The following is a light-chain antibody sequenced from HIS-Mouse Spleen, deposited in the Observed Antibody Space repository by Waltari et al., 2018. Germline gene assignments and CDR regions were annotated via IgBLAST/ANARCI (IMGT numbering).Light chain of an antibody. J-gene: IGLJ3*02. CDR2: DDS. CDR1: NIGSKS. Sequence: SYVLTQPPSVSVAPGKTARITCGGNNIGSKSVHWYQQKPGQAPVLVVYDDSDRPSGIPERVSGSNSGNTATLTISGAQVEDEADYYCYSTDSSGNHRGVFGGGTKLTVL. CDR3: YSTDSSGNHRGV. V-gene: IGLV3-21*01.